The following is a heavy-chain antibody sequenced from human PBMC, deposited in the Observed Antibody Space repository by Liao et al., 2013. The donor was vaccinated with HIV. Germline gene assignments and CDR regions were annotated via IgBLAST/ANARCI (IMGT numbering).Heavy chain of an antibody. CDR2: INHSGST. D-gene: IGHD5-18*01. J-gene: IGHJ3*02. Sequence: QVQLLQWGAGLLKPSETLSLTCAVYGGSFSAYYWSWIRQPPGKGLEWIGEINHSGSTNYNPSLKSRVTISVDTSKNQFSLKLSSVTAADTAVYFCTRGAGYSYGRRMDIWGQGTMVTVSS. CDR3: TRGAGYSYGRRMDI. CDR1: GGSFSAYY. V-gene: IGHV4-34*01.